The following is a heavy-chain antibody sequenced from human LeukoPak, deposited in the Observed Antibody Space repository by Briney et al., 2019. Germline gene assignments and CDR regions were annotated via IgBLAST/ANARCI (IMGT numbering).Heavy chain of an antibody. CDR3: VGDIRWSGSNAFDI. D-gene: IGHD3-10*01. V-gene: IGHV3-66*01. Sequence: GGSLRLSCAASGFTVSSNYMSWVRQAPGKGLEWVSVIYSGGSTYYADSVKGRFTISRDNSKNTLYLQMNSLRAEDTAVYYCVGDIRWSGSNAFDIWGQGTMVTVSS. J-gene: IGHJ3*02. CDR2: IYSGGST. CDR1: GFTVSSNY.